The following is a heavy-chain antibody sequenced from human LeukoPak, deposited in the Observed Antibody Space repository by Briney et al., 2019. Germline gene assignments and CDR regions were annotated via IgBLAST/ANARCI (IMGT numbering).Heavy chain of an antibody. D-gene: IGHD6-19*01. CDR3: AKAGYSSGWYGGYFDY. CDR1: GFTFSSYG. CDR2: ILYDGSNK. Sequence: PTGGPLRLSCAASGFTFSSYGMHWVRQAPGKGLEGVAVILYDGSNKYYADSVKGRFTISRDNSKNTLYLQMNSLRAEGTAVYYCAKAGYSSGWYGGYFDYWGQGTLVTVSS. J-gene: IGHJ4*02. V-gene: IGHV3-30*18.